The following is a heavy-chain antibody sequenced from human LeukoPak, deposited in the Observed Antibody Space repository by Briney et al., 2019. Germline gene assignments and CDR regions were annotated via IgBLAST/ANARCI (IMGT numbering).Heavy chain of an antibody. J-gene: IGHJ4*02. D-gene: IGHD5-12*01. CDR2: ISYDGSNK. Sequence: GRSLRLSCAASGFTFSSYAMHWVRQAPGKGLEWVAVISYDGSNKYYADSVKGRFTISRDNSKNTLYLQMNSLRAEDTAVYYCASGDSGYDLFDYWGQGTLVTVSS. CDR1: GFTFSSYA. V-gene: IGHV3-30-3*01. CDR3: ASGDSGYDLFDY.